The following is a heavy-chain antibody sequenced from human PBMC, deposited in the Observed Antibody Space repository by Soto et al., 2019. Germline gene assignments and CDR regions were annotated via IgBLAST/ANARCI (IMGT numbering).Heavy chain of an antibody. D-gene: IGHD4-17*01. CDR1: GFTFTNYA. CDR2: LLRSGSTT. J-gene: IGHJ4*02. CDR3: AKDAVSGDGIWLLDS. Sequence: LSFAASGFTFTNYAMTWARQAPGKGLEWVSSLLRSGSTTYYADSVKGRFTISSDISANSLYLQMDSLRAEDTAVYYCAKDAVSGDGIWLLDSWGQGTVVTVSS. V-gene: IGHV3-23*01.